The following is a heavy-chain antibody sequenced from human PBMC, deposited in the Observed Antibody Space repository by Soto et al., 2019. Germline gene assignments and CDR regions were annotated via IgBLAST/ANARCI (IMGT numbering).Heavy chain of an antibody. CDR1: GFTFSGYT. CDR2: IKHDGSDE. D-gene: IGHD5-18*01. J-gene: IGHJ4*02. V-gene: IGHV3-30-3*01. Sequence: QVQLVESGGGVVQPGRSLRLSCAASGFTFSGYTMNLVLQAPGKGLEWVAIIKHDGSDEHYADSVKGRFTVSRDNSKDTLSLQMNSLRPEDTVLYHCVIVVRGFSYGNGFEDWGQGTLVTVSS. CDR3: VIVVRGFSYGNGFED.